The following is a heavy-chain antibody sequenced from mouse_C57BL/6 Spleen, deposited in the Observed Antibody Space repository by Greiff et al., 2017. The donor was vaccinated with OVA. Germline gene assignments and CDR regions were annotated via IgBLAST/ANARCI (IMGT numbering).Heavy chain of an antibody. CDR3: ARDYYGSSFYAIDY. CDR1: GFTFSSYG. J-gene: IGHJ4*01. V-gene: IGHV5-6*01. D-gene: IGHD1-1*01. Sequence: EVMLVESGGDLVKPGGSLKLSCAASGFTFSSYGMSWVRQTPDKRLEWVATISSGGSYTYYPDSVKGRFTISRDNAKNTLYLQMRRLKSEVTSLYYCARDYYGSSFYAIDYWGQGTSVTVSS. CDR2: ISSGGSYT.